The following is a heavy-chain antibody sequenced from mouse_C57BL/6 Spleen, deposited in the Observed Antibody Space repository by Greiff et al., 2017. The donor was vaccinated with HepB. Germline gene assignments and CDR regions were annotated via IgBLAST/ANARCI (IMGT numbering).Heavy chain of an antibody. CDR3: ARDTTAYFDY. CDR1: GYAFSSSW. J-gene: IGHJ2*01. Sequence: QVQLQQSGPELVKPGASVKISCKASGYAFSSSWMNWVKQRPGKGLEWIGRIYPGDGDTNYNGKFKGKATLTADKSSSTAYMQLSSLTSEASAVYFCARDTTAYFDYWGQGTTLTVSS. V-gene: IGHV1-82*01. D-gene: IGHD1-2*01. CDR2: IYPGDGDT.